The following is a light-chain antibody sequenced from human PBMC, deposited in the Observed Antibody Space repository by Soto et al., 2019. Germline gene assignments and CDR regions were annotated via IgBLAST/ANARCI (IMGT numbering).Light chain of an antibody. J-gene: IGLJ2*01. CDR3: VAWDGRLIGSVL. Sequence: QSVRNQPASASGTPGQGVTISDSGSSSNIGSNTVNWYQQLPGTAPKLVIYSNNHRPSGVPDRFSCSKSGTSASLAIRVRQSEDGANYYWVAWDGRLIGSVLFGGGT. V-gene: IGLV1-44*01. CDR2: SNN. CDR1: SSNIGSNT.